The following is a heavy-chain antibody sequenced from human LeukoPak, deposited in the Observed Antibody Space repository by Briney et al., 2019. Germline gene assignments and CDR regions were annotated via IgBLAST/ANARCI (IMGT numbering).Heavy chain of an antibody. Sequence: SETLSLTCTVPGASISSYYWGWIRQPPGKGLEWIGYIYYSGSTNYNSSLKSRVTISVDTSKNQFSLKLSSVTAADTAVYYCARDTGYSSGWYYFDYWGQGTLVTVSS. CDR1: GASISSYY. CDR2: IYYSGST. J-gene: IGHJ4*02. D-gene: IGHD6-19*01. V-gene: IGHV4-59*01. CDR3: ARDTGYSSGWYYFDY.